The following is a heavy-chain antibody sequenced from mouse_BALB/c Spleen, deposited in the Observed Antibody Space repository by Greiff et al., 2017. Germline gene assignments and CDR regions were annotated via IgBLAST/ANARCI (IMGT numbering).Heavy chain of an antibody. D-gene: IGHD1-2*01. J-gene: IGHJ4*01. CDR2: ISSGSSTI. Sequence: EVMLVESGGGLVQPGGSRKLSCAASGFTFSSFGMHWVRQAPEKGLEWVAYISSGSSTIYYADTVKGRFTISRDNPKNTLFLQRTSLRSEDTAMYYCARVTTATMDYWGQGTSVTVSS. CDR3: ARVTTATMDY. CDR1: GFTFSSFG. V-gene: IGHV5-17*02.